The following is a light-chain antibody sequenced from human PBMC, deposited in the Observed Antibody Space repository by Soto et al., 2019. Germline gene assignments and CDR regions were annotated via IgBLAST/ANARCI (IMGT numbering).Light chain of an antibody. Sequence: EIVMTQSPATLSVSQGESATLSCRASQSVGSNLAWYQQRPGQPPRLLIHGASTRATGIPARFSGSGSGTEFTLTISSLQSEDFVLYYCQQYNDWPPWTFGQGTKVEIK. CDR2: GAS. V-gene: IGKV3-15*01. J-gene: IGKJ1*01. CDR1: QSVGSN. CDR3: QQYNDWPPWT.